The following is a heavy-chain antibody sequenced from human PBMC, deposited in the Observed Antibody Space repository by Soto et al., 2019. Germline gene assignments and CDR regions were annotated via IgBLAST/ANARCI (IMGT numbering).Heavy chain of an antibody. Sequence: SQTLSLTCAISGDSVSSYSAAWNWIRQSPSGGLEWLGRTYYRSRFFSDYAESVKSRIIIYPDTSKNQSSLQLKSVTPEDTAVYYCVRDRYSSSGWFDPWGQGTPVTVSS. CDR3: VRDRYSSSGWFDP. J-gene: IGHJ5*02. CDR1: GDSVSSYSAA. CDR2: TYYRSRFFS. D-gene: IGHD3-10*01. V-gene: IGHV6-1*01.